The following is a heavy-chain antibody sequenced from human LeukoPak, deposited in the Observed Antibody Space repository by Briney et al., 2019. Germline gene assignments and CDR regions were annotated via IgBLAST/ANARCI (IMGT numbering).Heavy chain of an antibody. CDR2: INAGNGNT. J-gene: IGHJ6*03. D-gene: IGHD3-10*01. CDR1: GYTFTSYA. V-gene: IGHV1-3*01. Sequence: GASVKVSCKASGYTFTSYAMHWVHQAPGQRLEWMGWINAGNGNTKYSQKFQGRVTITRDTSASTAYMELSSLRSDDTAVYYCARSVTIVRGALSYFYYMDVWGKGTTVTVSS. CDR3: ARSVTIVRGALSYFYYMDV.